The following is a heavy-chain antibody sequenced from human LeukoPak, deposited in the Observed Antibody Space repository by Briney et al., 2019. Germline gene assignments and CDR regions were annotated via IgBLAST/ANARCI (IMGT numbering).Heavy chain of an antibody. Sequence: KPSETQSLTCAVYGGSFSGYYWSWIRQPPGKGLEWIGEINHSGSTNYNPSLKSRVTISVDTSKNQFSLKLSSVTAADTAVYYCARGKRYNWNYVISGLFDYWGQGTLVTVSS. CDR1: GGSFSGYY. CDR3: ARGKRYNWNYVISGLFDY. J-gene: IGHJ4*02. CDR2: INHSGST. D-gene: IGHD1-7*01. V-gene: IGHV4-34*01.